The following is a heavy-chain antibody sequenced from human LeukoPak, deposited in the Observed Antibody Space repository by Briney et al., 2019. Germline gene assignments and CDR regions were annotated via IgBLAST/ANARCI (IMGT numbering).Heavy chain of an antibody. V-gene: IGHV3-53*01. CDR2: IYSDGTT. CDR1: GFTVTNNY. CDR3: ASPSSGQSFDI. D-gene: IGHD3-22*01. Sequence: VGSLRLSCAASGFTVTNNYMNWVRQAPGKGLDWVSFIYSDGTTYYADSVKGRFSISRDKSKNAVYLQMSSLRAEDTAVYYCASPSSGQSFDIWGQGTMVTVSS. J-gene: IGHJ3*02.